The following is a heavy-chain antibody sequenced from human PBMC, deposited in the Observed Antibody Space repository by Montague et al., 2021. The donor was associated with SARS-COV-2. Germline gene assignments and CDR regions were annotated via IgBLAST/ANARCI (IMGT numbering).Heavy chain of an antibody. J-gene: IGHJ3*02. CDR1: GGSINTYY. D-gene: IGHD3-10*01. V-gene: IGHV4-59*08. CDR3: ARVTTKRTRYGSGSYRGFDAFDI. CDR2: IYYSGSS. Sequence: SETLSLTSTVSGGSINTYYWCWIRQPPGPGLEWIGYIYYSGSSNYNSSLKRRVTISVDTSKNQYSLKLSSVTAAATAVSYCARVTTKRTRYGSGSYRGFDAFDIWGQGTMVTVSS.